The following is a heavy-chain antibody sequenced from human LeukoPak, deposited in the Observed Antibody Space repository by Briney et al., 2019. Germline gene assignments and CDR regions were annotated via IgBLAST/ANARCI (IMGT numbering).Heavy chain of an antibody. V-gene: IGHV4-38-2*02. J-gene: IGHJ4*02. Sequence: PSETLSLTCTVSGYSISSGYYWGWIRQPPGKGLEWIGSIYHSGSTYYNPSLKSRVTISVDTSKNQFSLKLNSVTAADTAVYYCARDIGGAGYWGQGTLVTVSS. D-gene: IGHD6-19*01. CDR2: IYHSGST. CDR1: GYSISSGYY. CDR3: ARDIGGAGY.